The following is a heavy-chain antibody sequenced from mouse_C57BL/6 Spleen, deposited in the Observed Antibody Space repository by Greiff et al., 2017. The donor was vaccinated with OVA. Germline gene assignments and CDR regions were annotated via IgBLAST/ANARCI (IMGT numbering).Heavy chain of an antibody. V-gene: IGHV1-4*01. CDR2: INPSSGYT. D-gene: IGHD2-5*01. J-gene: IGHJ1*03. CDR3: AKDGYSNYGGWYFDV. Sequence: QVQLQQSGAELARPGASVKMSCKASGYTFTSYTMHWVKQRPGQGLEWIGYINPSSGYTKYNQKFKDKATLTADKSSSTAYMQLSSLTSEDSAVYYCAKDGYSNYGGWYFDVWGTGTTVTVSS. CDR1: GYTFTSYT.